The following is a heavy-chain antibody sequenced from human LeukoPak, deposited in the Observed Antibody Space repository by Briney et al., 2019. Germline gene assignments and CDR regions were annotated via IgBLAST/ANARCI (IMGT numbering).Heavy chain of an antibody. Sequence: ASVKVSCKASGYTFTSYDINWVRQTTGQGLEWMGGIIPIFGTANYAQKFQGRVTITADESTSTAYMELSSLRSEDTAVYYCARDPPSPGTRNYYYYGMDVWGQGTTVTVSS. CDR3: ARDPPSPGTRNYYYYGMDV. CDR1: GYTFTSYD. V-gene: IGHV1-69*13. J-gene: IGHJ6*02. D-gene: IGHD1-14*01. CDR2: IIPIFGTA.